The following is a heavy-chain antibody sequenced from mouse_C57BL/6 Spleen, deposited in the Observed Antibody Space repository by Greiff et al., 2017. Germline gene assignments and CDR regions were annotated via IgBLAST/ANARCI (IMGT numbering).Heavy chain of an antibody. Sequence: QVQLQQPGAELVKPGASVKLSCKASGYTFTSYWMQWVKQRPGQGLEWIGEIDPSDSYTNYNQKFKGKATLTVDTSSSTAYMQLSSLTSEDSAVYYCARSDYYGSSSYAMDDWGQGTSVTVSS. D-gene: IGHD1-1*01. CDR3: ARSDYYGSSSYAMDD. CDR1: GYTFTSYW. V-gene: IGHV1-50*01. J-gene: IGHJ4*01. CDR2: IDPSDSYT.